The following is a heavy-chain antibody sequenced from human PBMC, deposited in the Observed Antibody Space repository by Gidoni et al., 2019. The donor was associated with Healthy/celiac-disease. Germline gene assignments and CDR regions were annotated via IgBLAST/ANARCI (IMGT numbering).Heavy chain of an antibody. CDR3: ARVGTIFGMDV. CDR2: ISSSGSTI. Sequence: GLEWVSYISSSGSTIYYADSVKGRFTISRDNAKNSLYLQMNSLRAEDTAVYYCARVGTIFGMDVWGQGTTVTVSS. J-gene: IGHJ6*02. D-gene: IGHD3-3*01. V-gene: IGHV3-11*01.